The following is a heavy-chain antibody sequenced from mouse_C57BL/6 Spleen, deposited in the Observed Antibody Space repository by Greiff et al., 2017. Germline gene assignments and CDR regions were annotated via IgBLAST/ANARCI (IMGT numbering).Heavy chain of an antibody. D-gene: IGHD1-1*01. Sequence: EVMLVESGEGLVKPGGSLKLSCAASGFTFSSYAMSWVRQTPEKRLEWVAYISSGGDYIYYADTVKGRFTISRDNARNTLYLQMSSLKSEDTAMYYCTRDYYGSSSAYWGQGTLVTVSA. J-gene: IGHJ3*01. CDR1: GFTFSSYA. CDR3: TRDYYGSSSAY. V-gene: IGHV5-9-1*02. CDR2: ISSGGDYI.